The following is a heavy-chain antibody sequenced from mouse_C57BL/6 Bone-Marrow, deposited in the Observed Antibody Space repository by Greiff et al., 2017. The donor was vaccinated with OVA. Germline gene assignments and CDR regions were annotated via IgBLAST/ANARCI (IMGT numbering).Heavy chain of an antibody. Sequence: DVKLVESGGGLVKPGGSLKLSCAASGFTFSDYGMHWVRQAPEKGLEWVAYISSGSSTIYYADTVKGRFTISRDNAKNTRFLQMTSLMSEDTAMYYCARPGDYYGSSSAWFAYWGQGTLVTVSA. D-gene: IGHD1-1*01. J-gene: IGHJ3*01. CDR2: ISSGSSTI. CDR3: ARPGDYYGSSSAWFAY. V-gene: IGHV5-17*01. CDR1: GFTFSDYG.